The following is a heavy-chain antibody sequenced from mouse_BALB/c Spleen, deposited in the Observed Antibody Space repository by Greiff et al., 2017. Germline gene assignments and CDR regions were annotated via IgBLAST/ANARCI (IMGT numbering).Heavy chain of an antibody. Sequence: QVQLKESGPGLVAPSQSLSITCTVSGFSLTSYDISWIRQPPGKGLEWLGVIWTGGGTNYNSAFMSRLSISKDNSKSQVFLKMNSLQTDDTAIYYCVRVDSVFAMDYWGQGTSVTVSS. CDR1: GFSLTSYD. CDR3: VRVDSVFAMDY. J-gene: IGHJ4*01. V-gene: IGHV2-9-2*01. CDR2: IWTGGGT.